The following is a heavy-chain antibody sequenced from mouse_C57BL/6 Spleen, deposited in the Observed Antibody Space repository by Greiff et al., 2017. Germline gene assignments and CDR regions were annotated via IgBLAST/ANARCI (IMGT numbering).Heavy chain of an antibody. Sequence: EVKVEESGGGLVQPGGSMKLSCVASGFTFSNYWMNWVRQSPEKGLEWVAQIRLKSDNYATHYAESVKGRLTISRDASKSSVYLQMNNLRAEDTGIYSGTDEGTTVVANFDYWGQGTTLTVSS. J-gene: IGHJ2*01. CDR1: GFTFSNYW. D-gene: IGHD1-1*01. CDR3: TDEGTTVVANFDY. V-gene: IGHV6-3*01. CDR2: IRLKSDNYAT.